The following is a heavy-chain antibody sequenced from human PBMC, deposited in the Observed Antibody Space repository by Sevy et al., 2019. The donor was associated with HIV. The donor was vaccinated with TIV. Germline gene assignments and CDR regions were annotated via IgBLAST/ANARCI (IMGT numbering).Heavy chain of an antibody. J-gene: IGHJ4*02. V-gene: IGHV3-30-3*01. D-gene: IGHD3-22*01. CDR3: ARDSTSSGYYSNIDY. CDR1: GFTFRSYA. CDR2: ISYDGSNK. Sequence: GGSLRLSCAASGFTFRSYAMHWVRQAPGKGLEWVAVISYDGSNKYYADSVKGRFTISRDNSKNTLYLQMNSLRAEDTAVYYCARDSTSSGYYSNIDYWGQGTLVTVSS.